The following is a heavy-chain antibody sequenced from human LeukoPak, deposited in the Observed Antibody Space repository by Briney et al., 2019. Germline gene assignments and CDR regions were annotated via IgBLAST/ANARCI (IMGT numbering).Heavy chain of an antibody. J-gene: IGHJ6*03. CDR3: AKQGEIRQDYYMDV. Sequence: SVKVSCKASGGSISSYGISWVRQAPGQGLEWMGRIISVFGTANYAQKFQDRVTITADIASNTAYMELTNLTSEDTAVYFCAKQGEIRQDYYMDVWGNGTTVTVSS. V-gene: IGHV1-69*06. CDR2: IISVFGTA. D-gene: IGHD1/OR15-1a*01. CDR1: GGSISSYG.